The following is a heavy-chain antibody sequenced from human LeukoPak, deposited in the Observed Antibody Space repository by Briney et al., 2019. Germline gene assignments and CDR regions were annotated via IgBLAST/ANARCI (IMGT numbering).Heavy chain of an antibody. D-gene: IGHD2-15*01. CDR2: IYTSGST. CDR3: ARDPATIGYCSGGSCPYGMGV. Sequence: SETLSLTCTVSGGSISSYYWSWIRQPAGKGLEWIGRIYTSGSTNYNPSLKSRVTMSVDTSKNQFSLKLSSVTAADTAVYYCARDPATIGYCSGGSCPYGMGVWGQGTTVTVSS. J-gene: IGHJ6*02. V-gene: IGHV4-4*07. CDR1: GGSISSYY.